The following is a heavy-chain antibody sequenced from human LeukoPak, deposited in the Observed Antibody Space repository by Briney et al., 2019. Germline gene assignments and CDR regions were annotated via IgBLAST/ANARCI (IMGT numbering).Heavy chain of an antibody. CDR1: GFTVSNSY. CDR3: ARDLSY. J-gene: IGHJ4*02. CDR2: IYGDTDT. V-gene: IGHV3-53*01. Sequence: GGSLRLSCAVSGFTVSNSYMHWVRQAPGKGLDWVSVIYGDTDTYYAHSVKGRFTISRDNSKNTLFLQMNSPRVEDTAVYYCARDLSYWGQGILVTVSS.